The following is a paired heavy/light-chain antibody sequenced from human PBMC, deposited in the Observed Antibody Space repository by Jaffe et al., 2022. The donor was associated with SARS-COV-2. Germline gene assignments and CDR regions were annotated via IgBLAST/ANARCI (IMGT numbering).Light chain of an antibody. CDR3: QSYDSSLSGYV. Sequence: QSVLTQPPSVSGAPGQRVTISCTGSSSNIGTDYAVHWYQHLPGTAPKLLIYGSSNRPSGVPDRFSGSKSDTSASLAITGLQAEDEADYYCQSYDSSLSGYVFGTGTKVTVL. CDR1: SSNIGTDYA. J-gene: IGLJ1*01. V-gene: IGLV1-40*01. CDR2: GSS.
Heavy chain of an antibody. CDR1: GFTFSDYY. D-gene: IGHD6-13*01. CDR3: ARDHPLYSGSWYGVDYFDY. J-gene: IGHJ4*02. CDR2: IRYSGTVI. Sequence: QVQLVESGGGLVKPGGSLRLSCAASGFTFSDYYMSWIRQAPGKGLEWISSIRYSGTVIYYADSVRGRFTISRDNAQNSLFLQMNSLRAEDAAVYYCARDHPLYSGSWYGVDYFDYWGQGALVTVSS. V-gene: IGHV3-11*01.